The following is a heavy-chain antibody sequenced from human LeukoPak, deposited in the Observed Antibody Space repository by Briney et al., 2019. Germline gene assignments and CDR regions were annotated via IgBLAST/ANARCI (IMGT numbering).Heavy chain of an antibody. Sequence: GGSLRLSCAGAEFTFSSYAMSWVRQAPGKGLEWVSAISGGGSSTYYADSVKGRFTISRDNSKNTLYLQTNSLRAEDTAIYYCAKGIAAAGPYFDYWGQGTLVTVSS. J-gene: IGHJ4*02. CDR1: EFTFSSYA. CDR2: ISGGGSST. CDR3: AKGIAAAGPYFDY. V-gene: IGHV3-23*01. D-gene: IGHD6-13*01.